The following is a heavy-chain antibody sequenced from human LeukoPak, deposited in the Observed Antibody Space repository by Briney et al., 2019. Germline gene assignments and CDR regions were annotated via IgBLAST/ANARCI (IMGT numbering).Heavy chain of an antibody. V-gene: IGHV1-8*03. CDR3: ARPYGGNPHFDY. CDR2: MNPNSGNT. D-gene: IGHD4-23*01. CDR1: GYTFTSYD. J-gene: IGHJ4*02. Sequence: WASVKVSCKASGYTFTSYDINWVRQATGQGLEWMGWMNPNSGNTGYAQKFQGRVTITRNTSISTAYMELSSLRSEDTAVYYCARPYGGNPHFDYWGQGTLVTVSS.